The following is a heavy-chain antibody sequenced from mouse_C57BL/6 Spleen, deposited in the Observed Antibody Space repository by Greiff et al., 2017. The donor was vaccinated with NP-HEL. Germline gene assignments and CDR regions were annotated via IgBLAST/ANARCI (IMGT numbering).Heavy chain of an antibody. V-gene: IGHV1-53*01. CDR3: ARREITTLVAFDLDN. Sequence: QVQLQQPGTELVKPGASVKLSCKASGYTFTSYWMHWVKQRPGQGLEWIGNINPSNGGTNYNEKFKSKATLTVDKSSSTAYMQLSSLTSEDSAIYYFARREITTLVAFDLDNWGKGTTLTVSS. J-gene: IGHJ2*01. D-gene: IGHD1-1*01. CDR2: INPSNGGT. CDR1: GYTFTSYW.